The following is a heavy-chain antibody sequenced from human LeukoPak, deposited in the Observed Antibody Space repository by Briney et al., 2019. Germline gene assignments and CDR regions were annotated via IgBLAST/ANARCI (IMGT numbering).Heavy chain of an antibody. CDR3: AKTFTPVVGPHYFDY. V-gene: IGHV3-30*02. CDR1: GFTFSSYG. D-gene: IGHD1-26*01. Sequence: GGSLRLSCAASGFTFSSYGMHWVRQAPGKGLEWVVFIRYDGSNKYYADSVKGRFTISRDNSKNTLYLQMNSLRAEDTAVYYCAKTFTPVVGPHYFDYWGQGTLVTVSS. CDR2: IRYDGSNK. J-gene: IGHJ4*02.